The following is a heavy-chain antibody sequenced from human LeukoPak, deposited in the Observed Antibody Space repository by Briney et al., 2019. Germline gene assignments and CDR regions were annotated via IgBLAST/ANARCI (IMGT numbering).Heavy chain of an antibody. V-gene: IGHV3-48*03. CDR1: GFTFSDFE. CDR2: ISDSGSTK. D-gene: IGHD6-19*01. CDR3: ARERGQWLDFDY. Sequence: GGSLRLSCAASGFTFSDFEINWVRQAPGKGLEWVSYISDSGSTKYYADSVKGRFTISRDNAKSSLYLQMNSLIAEDTAVYYCARERGQWLDFDYWGQGTLVTVSS. J-gene: IGHJ4*02.